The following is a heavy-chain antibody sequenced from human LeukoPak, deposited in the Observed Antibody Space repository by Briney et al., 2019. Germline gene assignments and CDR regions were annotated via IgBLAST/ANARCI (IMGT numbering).Heavy chain of an antibody. V-gene: IGHV3-30*04. J-gene: IGHJ4*02. Sequence: GGSLRLSCAASGFTFSSYAMHWVRQAPGKGLEWVAVISYDGSNKYYADSVKGRFTISRDNSKNTLYLQMNSLRAEDTAVYYCARDFGSGYYFDYWAREPWSPSPQ. CDR2: ISYDGSNK. CDR1: GFTFSSYA. D-gene: IGHD3-22*01. CDR3: ARDFGSGYYFDY.